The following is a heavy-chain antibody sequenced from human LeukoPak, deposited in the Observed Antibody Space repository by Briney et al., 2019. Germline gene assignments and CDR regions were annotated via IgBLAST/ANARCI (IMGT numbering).Heavy chain of an antibody. CDR3: ARASCSGTSCYSPDY. CDR2: MNPNSGKR. J-gene: IGHJ4*02. V-gene: IGHV1-8*01. CDR1: GYTFTSYD. Sequence: GASVKVSCKASGYTFTSYDINWVRQASGQGLEWMGYMNPNSGKRGFAQKFQGRVTMTRDTSISTAYMELSRLRSDDTAVYYCARASCSGTSCYSPDYWGQGTLVTVSS. D-gene: IGHD2-15*01.